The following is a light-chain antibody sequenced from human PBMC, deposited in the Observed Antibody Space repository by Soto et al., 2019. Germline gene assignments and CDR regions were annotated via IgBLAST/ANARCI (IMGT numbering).Light chain of an antibody. CDR3: SSYTSSSTLV. J-gene: IGLJ1*01. CDR2: DVS. V-gene: IGLV2-14*01. CDR1: SRDIGYYNY. Sequence: QSALTQPASVSGSPGQSITISCTGTSRDIGYYNYVSWYQQNPGKAPKLLIYDVSDRPSGVSNRFSGSKSGITASLTISGLQAEDEADYYCSSYTSSSTLVFGTGTKLTVL.